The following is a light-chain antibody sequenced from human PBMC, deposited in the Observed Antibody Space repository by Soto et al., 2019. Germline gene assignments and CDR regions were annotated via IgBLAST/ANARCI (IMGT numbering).Light chain of an antibody. CDR3: AAWDDSLNAVL. CDR2: SNN. J-gene: IGLJ2*01. Sequence: QPVLTQPPSASGTPGQRVTISCSGSSSNVGSNAVNWYQQLPGTAPKLLMYSNNQRPSGVPDRFSGSKSGTSASLAISGLQSEDEADYYCAAWDDSLNAVLFGGGTKLTVL. CDR1: SSNVGSNA. V-gene: IGLV1-44*01.